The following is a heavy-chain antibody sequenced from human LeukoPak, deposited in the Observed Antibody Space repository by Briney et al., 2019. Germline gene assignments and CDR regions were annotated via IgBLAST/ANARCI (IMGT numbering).Heavy chain of an antibody. V-gene: IGHV4-30-4*08. CDR2: IYYSGST. CDR1: GGSISSGDYY. Sequence: PSETLSLTCTVSGGSISSGDYYWSWIRQPPGKGLEWVGYIYYSGSTYYNPSLKSRVTISVDTSKNQFSLKLSSVTAADTAVYYCAGEGASIVVVPAATTEGWFDPWGQGTLVTVSS. J-gene: IGHJ5*02. CDR3: AGEGASIVVVPAATTEGWFDP. D-gene: IGHD2-2*01.